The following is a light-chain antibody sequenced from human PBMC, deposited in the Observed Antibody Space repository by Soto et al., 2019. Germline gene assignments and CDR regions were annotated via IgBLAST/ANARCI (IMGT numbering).Light chain of an antibody. J-gene: IGKJ4*01. Sequence: EIVLTQSPATLSLSPGERATLSSRASQSLSNYIAWYQQKPGQAPRLLIYDASTRATGVAARFSGSGSGTDFPLTSSSLGPEDFAVYYCQQRDNWPGTFGGGTQVQI. CDR1: QSLSNY. V-gene: IGKV3-11*01. CDR2: DAS. CDR3: QQRDNWPGT.